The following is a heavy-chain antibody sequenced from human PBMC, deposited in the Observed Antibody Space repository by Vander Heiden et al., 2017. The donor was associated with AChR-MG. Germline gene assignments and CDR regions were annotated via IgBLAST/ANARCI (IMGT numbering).Heavy chain of an antibody. V-gene: IGHV3-23*01. J-gene: IGHJ4*02. Sequence: EVQLLESGGGLVQPGGSLRLSCAASGFTFSSYAMSWVRQAPGKGLEWVSAISGSGGSTYYADSVKGRFTISRDNSKNTLYLQMNSLRAEDTAVYYCAKDRGSWLAAADYYFDYWGQGTLVTVSS. CDR1: GFTFSSYA. CDR2: ISGSGGST. CDR3: AKDRGSWLAAADYYFDY. D-gene: IGHD6-19*01.